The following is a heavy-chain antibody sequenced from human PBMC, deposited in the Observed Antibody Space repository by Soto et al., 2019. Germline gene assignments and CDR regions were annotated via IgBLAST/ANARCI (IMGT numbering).Heavy chain of an antibody. D-gene: IGHD3-3*01. CDR1: GVSFSGYY. CDR3: ARASYDFWSGYFKPKFDY. V-gene: IGHV4-34*01. CDR2: INHSGST. Sequence: SETLSLTCAVYGVSFSGYYLSWIRQPPGKGLEWIGEINHSGSTNYNPSLKSRVTISVDTSKNQFSLKLSSVTAADTAVYYCARASYDFWSGYFKPKFDYWGQGTLVTVSS. J-gene: IGHJ4*02.